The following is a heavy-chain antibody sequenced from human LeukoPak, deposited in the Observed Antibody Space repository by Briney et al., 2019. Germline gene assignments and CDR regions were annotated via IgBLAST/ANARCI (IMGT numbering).Heavy chain of an antibody. D-gene: IGHD3-9*01. CDR3: ARDWYDNTDAFDI. CDR1: EFSVGSNY. J-gene: IGHJ3*02. Sequence: GGSLRLSCAASEFSVGSNYMTWVRQAPGKGLEWVSLIYSGGSTYYADSVKGRFTISRDNSKNTLYLQMNSLRAEDTAVYYCARDWYDNTDAFDIWGQGTMVTVSS. V-gene: IGHV3-66*01. CDR2: IYSGGST.